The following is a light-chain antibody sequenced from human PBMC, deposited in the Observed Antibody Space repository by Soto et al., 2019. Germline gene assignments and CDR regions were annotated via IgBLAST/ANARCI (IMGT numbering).Light chain of an antibody. CDR1: QSVSSSY. CDR2: GAS. V-gene: IGKV3-20*01. Sequence: EIVLTQSPGTLALSPCERATLSSSASQSVSSSYLAWYQQKPGQAPRLLIYGASSRATGIPDRFSGSGSGTDFTLTISRLEPEDFAVYYCQQYGSSPAAAFGQGTKVDI. J-gene: IGKJ1*01. CDR3: QQYGSSPAAA.